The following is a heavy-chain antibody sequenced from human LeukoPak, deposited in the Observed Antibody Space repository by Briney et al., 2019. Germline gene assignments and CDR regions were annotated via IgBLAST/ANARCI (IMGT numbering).Heavy chain of an antibody. CDR2: IYTSGST. V-gene: IGHV4-4*07. CDR3: ARGISSGWYGAFDI. J-gene: IGHJ3*02. Sequence: SETLSLTCTVSGGSISSYYWSWIRQPAGKGLEWIGRIYTSGSTNYNPSLKSRVTMSVDKSKNQFSLKLSSVTAADTAVYICARGISSGWYGAFDIWGQGTMVTVSS. CDR1: GGSISSYY. D-gene: IGHD6-19*01.